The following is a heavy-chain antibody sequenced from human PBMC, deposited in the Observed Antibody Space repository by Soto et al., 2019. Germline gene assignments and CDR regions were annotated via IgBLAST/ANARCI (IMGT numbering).Heavy chain of an antibody. Sequence: ASVKVSCTVSGYTLTELSMHWVRQAPGKGLEWMGGFDPEDGETIYAQKFQGRVTMTEDTSTDTAYMELSSLRSEDTAVYYCATSSYYGSGSLPLNYWGQGTLVTVSS. V-gene: IGHV1-24*01. CDR3: ATSSYYGSGSLPLNY. CDR1: GYTLTELS. CDR2: FDPEDGET. J-gene: IGHJ4*02. D-gene: IGHD3-10*01.